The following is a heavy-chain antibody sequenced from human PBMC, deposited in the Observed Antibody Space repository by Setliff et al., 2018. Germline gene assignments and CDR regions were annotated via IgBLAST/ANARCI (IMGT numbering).Heavy chain of an antibody. J-gene: IGHJ6*02. Sequence: GGSLRLSCAASGFTFSSYWMSWVRQAPGKGLEWVANIKQDGSGKYYVDSVKGRFTISRDNAKNSLYLQMNSLRAEDTAVYYCARDHVYGSQYYYYYYGMDVWGQGTTVTVSS. CDR3: ARDHVYGSQYYYYYYGMDV. CDR1: GFTFSSYW. CDR2: IKQDGSGK. D-gene: IGHD3-10*01. V-gene: IGHV3-7*01.